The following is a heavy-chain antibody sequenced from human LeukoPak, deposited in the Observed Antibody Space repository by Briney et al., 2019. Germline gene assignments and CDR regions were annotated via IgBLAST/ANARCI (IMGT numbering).Heavy chain of an antibody. J-gene: IGHJ4*02. Sequence: GGSLRLSCAASGFTFSNYAMSWVRQAPGKGLEWVSAISGSGGSTYYADSVKGRFTISRDNSKNTLYLQMNSLRAEDTAVYYCAKDSPYAYYGSGSYWDYWGQGTLVTVSS. D-gene: IGHD3-10*01. CDR2: ISGSGGST. V-gene: IGHV3-23*01. CDR1: GFTFSNYA. CDR3: AKDSPYAYYGSGSYWDY.